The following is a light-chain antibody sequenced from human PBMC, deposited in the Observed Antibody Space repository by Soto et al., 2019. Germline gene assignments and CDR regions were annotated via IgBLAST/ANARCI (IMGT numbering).Light chain of an antibody. CDR1: SSNIGSNY. V-gene: IGLV1-47*01. CDR3: AAWDDSLSGRV. J-gene: IGLJ3*02. Sequence: QSVLTQPPSASGTPGQRVTISCSGSSSNIGSNYVYWYQQLPGTAPKLLIYSNNQRPSGVPDRFSGSKSVTSASLAIRGLRSEDESDYYCAAWDDSLSGRVFGGGTKLTVL. CDR2: SNN.